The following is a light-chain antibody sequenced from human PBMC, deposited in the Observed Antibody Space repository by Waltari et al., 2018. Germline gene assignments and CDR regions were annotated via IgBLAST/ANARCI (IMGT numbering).Light chain of an antibody. J-gene: IGLJ3*02. V-gene: IGLV2-14*01. CDR1: SSDLGSDDY. CDR3: TSYTVSTPLV. Sequence: QSALTQPASVSGSPGQSITISCTGTSSDLGSDDYVSWYQQHPGKAPKLIIYEVSNRPSGVSNRFSGSKSGNTASLTISGLQAEDEADYYCTSYTVSTPLVFGGGTKLTVL. CDR2: EVS.